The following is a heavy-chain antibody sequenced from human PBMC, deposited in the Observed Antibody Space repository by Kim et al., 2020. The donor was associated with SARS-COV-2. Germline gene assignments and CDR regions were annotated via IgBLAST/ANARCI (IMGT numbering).Heavy chain of an antibody. D-gene: IGHD6-13*01. CDR1: GGSFSGYY. V-gene: IGHV4-34*01. J-gene: IGHJ4*02. Sequence: SETLSLTCAVYGGSFSGYYWSWIRQPPGKGLEWIGEINHSGSTNYNPSLKSRVTISVDTSKNQFSLKLSSVTAADTAVYYCARGRGNKQLAKHHDYWGQGTLVTVSS. CDR2: INHSGST. CDR3: ARGRGNKQLAKHHDY.